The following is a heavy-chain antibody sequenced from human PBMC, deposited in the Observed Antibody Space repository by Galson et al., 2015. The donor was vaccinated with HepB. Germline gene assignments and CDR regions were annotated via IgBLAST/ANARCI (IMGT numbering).Heavy chain of an antibody. CDR3: ARDVRPTITTAGGDAFDI. V-gene: IGHV1-69*13. Sequence: SVKVSCKASGGTFRSYGLSWVRQAPGRGLEWMGVIIPILVTTRYAQKFQGRVTITADESATTAYMELSSLTSEDTAVYHCARDVRPTITTAGGDAFDIWGQGTMVTVSS. CDR2: IIPILVTT. D-gene: IGHD4-17*01. J-gene: IGHJ3*02. CDR1: GGTFRSYG.